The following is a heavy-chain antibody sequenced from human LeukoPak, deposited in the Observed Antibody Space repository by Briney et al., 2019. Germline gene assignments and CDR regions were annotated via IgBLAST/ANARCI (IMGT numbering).Heavy chain of an antibody. J-gene: IGHJ4*02. CDR2: IHTSGST. CDR3: ARRDISSGWSFDY. V-gene: IGHV4-4*07. Sequence: SGTLSLTCTVSGGSISNYHWSWIPQPAGKGLEWIGQIHTSGSTNYTPPLNSRITMSIDTTDDQVSLTIRSVTAADTAFYYCARRDISSGWSFDYWGQGTLVTVSS. D-gene: IGHD6-19*01. CDR1: GGSISNYH.